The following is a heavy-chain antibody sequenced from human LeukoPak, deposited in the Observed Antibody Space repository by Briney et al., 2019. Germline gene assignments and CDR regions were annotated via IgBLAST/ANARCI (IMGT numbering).Heavy chain of an antibody. Sequence: GGSLRLSCAASGFTFSSYAMHWVRQAPGKGLEWVAVISYDGSNKYYADSVKGRFTISRDNSKNTLYLQMSSLRAEDTAVYYCGRVGAYYGSGSYSDYWGQGTLVTVSS. J-gene: IGHJ4*02. D-gene: IGHD3-10*01. V-gene: IGHV3-30-3*01. CDR3: GRVGAYYGSGSYSDY. CDR1: GFTFSSYA. CDR2: ISYDGSNK.